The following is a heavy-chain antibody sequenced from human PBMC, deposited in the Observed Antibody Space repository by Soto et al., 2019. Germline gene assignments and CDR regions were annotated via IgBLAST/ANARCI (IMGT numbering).Heavy chain of an antibody. D-gene: IGHD2-2*01. J-gene: IGHJ5*02. CDR3: GRYIVVVPAATFWFDP. V-gene: IGHV4-31*03. Sequence: SETLSLTCTVSGGSISSGAYYWSWIRQHPGKGLEWIGYIYYSGSTYYNPSLKSRVTISVDTSKNQFSLKLSSVTAEGTSVYYCGRYIVVVPAATFWFDPWGQGTLVTVSS. CDR2: IYYSGST. CDR1: GGSISSGAYY.